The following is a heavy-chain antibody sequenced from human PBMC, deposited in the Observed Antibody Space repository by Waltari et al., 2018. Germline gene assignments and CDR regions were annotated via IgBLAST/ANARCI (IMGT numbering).Heavy chain of an antibody. CDR1: GYSISSGYY. CDR3: AGTRPDYDSSGYYY. D-gene: IGHD3-22*01. Sequence: QVQLQESGPGLVKPSETLSLTCAVSGYSISSGYYWDWIRQPPGKGLEWIGSIYHSGSTYYNPSLKSRVTISVDTSKNQFSLKLSSVTAADTAVYYCAGTRPDYDSSGYYYWGQGTLVTVSS. J-gene: IGHJ4*02. V-gene: IGHV4-38-2*01. CDR2: IYHSGST.